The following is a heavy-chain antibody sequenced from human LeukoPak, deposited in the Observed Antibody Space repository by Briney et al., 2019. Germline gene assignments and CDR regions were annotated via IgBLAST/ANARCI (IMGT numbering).Heavy chain of an antibody. CDR3: ARDGPIVGATRYFDL. Sequence: GGSLRLSCAASGFTFIRHYMHWVRQAPGKGLVWVPRINSDGSSTSYADSVKGRFTISRDNAKNTLYLQMNSLRAEDTAVYYCARDGPIVGATRYFDLWGRGTLVTVSS. D-gene: IGHD1-26*01. CDR2: INSDGSST. J-gene: IGHJ2*01. CDR1: GFTFIRHY. V-gene: IGHV3-74*01.